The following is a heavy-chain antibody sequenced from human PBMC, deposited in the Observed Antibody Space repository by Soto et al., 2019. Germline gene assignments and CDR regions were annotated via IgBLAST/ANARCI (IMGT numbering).Heavy chain of an antibody. CDR3: VREERIAAPQLDY. CDR1: GGSIKSSDYR. Sequence: PSETLSLTCTVSGGSIKSSDYRWSWTRQSPAKGLEWIGYIHNSGTSFYIPSLRGRVTVTLDTSRSQFSLTLASVTAADTPVYYCVREERIAAPQLDYWGQGIPVTVSS. CDR2: IHNSGTS. V-gene: IGHV4-30-4*01. D-gene: IGHD6-6*01. J-gene: IGHJ4*02.